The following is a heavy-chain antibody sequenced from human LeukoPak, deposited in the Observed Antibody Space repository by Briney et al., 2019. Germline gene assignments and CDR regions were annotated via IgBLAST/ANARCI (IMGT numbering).Heavy chain of an antibody. J-gene: IGHJ6*03. CDR3: ARDQWLVLYRDYYYYMDV. V-gene: IGHV3-21*01. CDR1: GFTFVNYS. Sequence: GGSLRLSCAASGFTFVNYSMSWVRQAPGKGLEWVSSISSRSSSIYYADSVKGRFTISRDNAKNSLYLQMNSLRAEDTAVYYCARDQWLVLYRDYYYYMDVWGKGTTVTVSS. CDR2: ISSRSSSI. D-gene: IGHD6-19*01.